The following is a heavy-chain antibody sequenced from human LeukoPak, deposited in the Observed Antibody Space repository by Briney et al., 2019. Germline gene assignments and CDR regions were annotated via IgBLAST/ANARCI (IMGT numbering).Heavy chain of an antibody. J-gene: IGHJ4*02. V-gene: IGHV4-39*01. Sequence: SETLSLTCTVSGGSISSSSYYWGWIRQPPGKGPEWIASIYYSGSTYYNPSLKSRVTISVDTSKNQFSLKLSSVTAADTAVYYCARLSGYYDSSGYWDYWGQGTLVTVSS. CDR2: IYYSGST. CDR3: ARLSGYYDSSGYWDY. D-gene: IGHD3-22*01. CDR1: GGSISSSSYY.